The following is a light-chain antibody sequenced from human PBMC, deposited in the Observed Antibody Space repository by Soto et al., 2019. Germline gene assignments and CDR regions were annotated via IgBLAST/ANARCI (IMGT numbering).Light chain of an antibody. Sequence: QSVLTQPPSVSGTPGQRVTISCSGRSSNIGGGYDVHWYQQLPGTAPKLLIYGKSNPPSGVPDRCSGSKSGTSASLAITGLQAEDEADYYCQSYDSSLSVFVVFGGGTKVTVL. V-gene: IGLV1-40*01. J-gene: IGLJ2*01. CDR3: QSYDSSLSVFVV. CDR2: GKS. CDR1: SSNIGGGYD.